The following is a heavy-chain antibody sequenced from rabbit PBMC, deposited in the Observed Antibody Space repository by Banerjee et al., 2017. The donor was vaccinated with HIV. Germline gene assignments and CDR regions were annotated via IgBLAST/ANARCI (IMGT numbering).Heavy chain of an antibody. Sequence: QEQLEESGGDLVKPGASLTLTCKASGFDFSSYYYMCWVRQAPGKGLEWIGCIGTASGSTYYASWAKGRFTISKTSSTTVTLQMTSLTAADTATYFCARSLVWGYFTLWGQGTLVTVS. D-gene: IGHD3-3*01. CDR1: GFDFSSYYY. CDR2: IGTASGST. J-gene: IGHJ4*01. V-gene: IGHV1S45*01. CDR3: ARSLVWGYFTL.